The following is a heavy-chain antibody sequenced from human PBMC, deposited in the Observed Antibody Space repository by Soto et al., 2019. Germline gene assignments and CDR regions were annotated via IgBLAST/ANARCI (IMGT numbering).Heavy chain of an antibody. CDR1: GFTFSSYS. Sequence: GGSLRLSCAASGFTFSSYSMKWVRQAQGKGLEWVSSISSSSSYIYYADSVKGRFTISRDNDKNSLYLQMNSLRAEDTDVYYFARYGVLRCLEWLPNGFDPCGQGTLVSVAS. D-gene: IGHD3-3*01. CDR2: ISSSSSYI. CDR3: ARYGVLRCLEWLPNGFDP. J-gene: IGHJ5*02. V-gene: IGHV3-21*01.